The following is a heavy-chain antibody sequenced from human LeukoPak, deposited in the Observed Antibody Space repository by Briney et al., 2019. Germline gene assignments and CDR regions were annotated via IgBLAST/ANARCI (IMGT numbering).Heavy chain of an antibody. J-gene: IGHJ4*02. CDR3: TRGAGWLIDY. CDR2: ISGSGGST. Sequence: GGSLRLSCAAAGFNFSNYAMTWVRQAPGRGLEWVSSISGSGGSTYYADSVKGRFTISRDNSKNTVSLQMNSLRVEDTAVYYCTRGAGWLIDYWGQGILVTVSS. CDR1: GFNFSNYA. D-gene: IGHD3-16*01. V-gene: IGHV3-23*01.